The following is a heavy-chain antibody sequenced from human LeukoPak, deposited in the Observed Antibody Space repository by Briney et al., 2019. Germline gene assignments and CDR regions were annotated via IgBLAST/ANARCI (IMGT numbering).Heavy chain of an antibody. CDR3: ARHQGLRGRSRSSSSWYDY. CDR1: GGSISSSSYY. D-gene: IGHD6-13*01. CDR2: IYYSGST. Sequence: SETLSLTCTVSGGSISSSSYYWGWIRQPPGKGLEWIGSIYYSGSTHYNPSLKSRVTISVDTSKNQFSLKLSSVTAADTAVYYCARHQGLRGRSRSSSSWYDYWGQGTLVTVSS. J-gene: IGHJ4*02. V-gene: IGHV4-39*01.